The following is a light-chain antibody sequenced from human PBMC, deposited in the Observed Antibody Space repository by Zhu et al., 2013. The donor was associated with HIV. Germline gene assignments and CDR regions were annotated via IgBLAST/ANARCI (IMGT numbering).Light chain of an antibody. J-gene: IGKJ1*01. CDR2: GAS. V-gene: IGKV3-20*01. CDR1: QIVNNNW. CDR3: QQYGLSPRT. Sequence: EIVLTQSPGTLSLSAGERATLSCRASQIVNNNWLAWYQQRPGQTPKLLIYGASARATGIPDRFSGSGSGTDFTLTITRLEPEDFAVYFCQQYGLSPRTFGQGTRVEIK.